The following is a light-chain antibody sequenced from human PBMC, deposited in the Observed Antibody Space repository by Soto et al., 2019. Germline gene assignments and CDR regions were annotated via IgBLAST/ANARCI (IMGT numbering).Light chain of an antibody. CDR3: AAWDDSLNAFV. CDR2: GND. Sequence: QSVLTQPPSASGTAGRRVTISCSGGSSNIGGNTVNWYQQLPGTAPKLLIYGNDQRPSGVPDRFSGSKSGTSASLAISGLQSEDEADYYCAAWDDSLNAFVFGTGTKVTVL. V-gene: IGLV1-44*01. J-gene: IGLJ1*01. CDR1: SSNIGGNT.